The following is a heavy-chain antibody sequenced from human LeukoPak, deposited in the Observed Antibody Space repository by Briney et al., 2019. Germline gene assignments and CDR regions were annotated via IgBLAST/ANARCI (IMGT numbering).Heavy chain of an antibody. CDR1: GFTFSSYS. D-gene: IGHD4-23*01. J-gene: IGHJ4*02. Sequence: GSLILSCPASGFTFSSYSMNWVRQAPGKGLEWVSSISSSSSYIYYADSVKGRFTISRDNAKNSLYLQMNSLRAEDRAVYYCAREFTTVVTPGDYWGQGTLVTVSS. CDR3: AREFTTVVTPGDY. V-gene: IGHV3-21*01. CDR2: ISSSSSYI.